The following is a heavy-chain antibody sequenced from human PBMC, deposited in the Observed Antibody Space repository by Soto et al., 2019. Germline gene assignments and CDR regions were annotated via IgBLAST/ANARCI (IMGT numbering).Heavy chain of an antibody. CDR3: TIVRVADSALDH. V-gene: IGHV3-30*02. J-gene: IGHJ4*02. CDR2: MSYDGSDT. D-gene: IGHD3-10*02. Sequence: PGGSLSLSCIGSGFIFSNNGMHWGRQTPGKGLEWVAFMSYDGSDTFYADSVKGRFTISRDNSKNTLFLHMSNLRAEDTAMYYCTIVRVADSALDHWGQGTLVTVSS. CDR1: GFIFSNNG.